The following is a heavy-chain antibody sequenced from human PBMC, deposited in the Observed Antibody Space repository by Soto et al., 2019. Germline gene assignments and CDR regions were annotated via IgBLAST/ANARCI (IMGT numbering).Heavy chain of an antibody. CDR3: ARDREYCSSTSCHNWFDP. D-gene: IGHD2-2*01. CDR1: GGTFSSYA. Sequence: QVQLVQSGAEVKKPGSSVKVSCKASGGTFSSYAISWVRQAPGQGLEWMGGIIPIFGTANYAQKLQGRVPLTADESTGTAYMELRSLRSEDTAVYYWARDREYCSSTSCHNWFDPWGQGTLVTVSS. CDR2: IIPIFGTA. J-gene: IGHJ5*02. V-gene: IGHV1-69*01.